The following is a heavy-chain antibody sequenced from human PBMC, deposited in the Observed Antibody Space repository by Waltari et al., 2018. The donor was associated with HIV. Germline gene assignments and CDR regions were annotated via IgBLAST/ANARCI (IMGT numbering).Heavy chain of an antibody. CDR2: IIPVFETT. J-gene: IGHJ2*01. CDR3: ARKREMATIPGGFDF. D-gene: IGHD5-12*01. CDR1: GGTLSSSA. V-gene: IGHV1-69*12. Sequence: QVQLVQSGAEVKKPGSSVKGSCKASGGTLSSSAINGVRQAPGQGLEWRGGIIPVFETTNYAQKFQGRLTITADESTNTAYMDLSSLRSEDTAIYYCARKREMATIPGGFDFWGRGTLVTVSS.